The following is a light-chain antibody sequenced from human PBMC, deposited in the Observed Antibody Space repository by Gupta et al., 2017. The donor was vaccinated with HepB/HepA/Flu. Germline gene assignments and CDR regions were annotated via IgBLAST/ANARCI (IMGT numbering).Light chain of an antibody. CDR2: DVS. Sequence: SALTQPASVSGSPGQSITISCTGTSSDVGGYNYVSWYQQHPGKAPKLMIYDVSDRPSGVSNRFSGSKSGNTASLTISGLQAEDEADYYCSSYTSSNIFEVFGGGTKLTVL. J-gene: IGLJ3*02. CDR3: SSYTSSNIFEV. CDR1: SSDVGGYNY. V-gene: IGLV2-14*01.